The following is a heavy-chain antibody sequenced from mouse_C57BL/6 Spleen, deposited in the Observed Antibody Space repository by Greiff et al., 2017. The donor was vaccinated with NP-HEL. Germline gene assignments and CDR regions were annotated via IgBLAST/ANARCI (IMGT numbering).Heavy chain of an antibody. V-gene: IGHV14-3*01. D-gene: IGHD2-5*01. Sequence: VQLKESVAELVRPGASVKLSCTASGFNIKNTYMHWVKQRPEQGLEWIGRIDPANGNTKYAPKFQGKATITADTSSNTAYLQLSSLTSEDTAIYYCARSAYYSNYGYFHYWGQGTSVTVSS. CDR2: IDPANGNT. CDR3: ARSAYYSNYGYFHY. J-gene: IGHJ4*01. CDR1: GFNIKNTY.